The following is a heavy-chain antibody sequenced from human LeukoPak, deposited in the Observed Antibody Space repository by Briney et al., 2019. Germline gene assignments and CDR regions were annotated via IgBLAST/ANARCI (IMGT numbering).Heavy chain of an antibody. V-gene: IGHV3-73*01. CDR1: GFTFSGSA. J-gene: IGHJ4*02. D-gene: IGHD1-26*01. Sequence: PGGSLRLSCAASGFTFSGSAMHWVRQASGKGLEWVGRIRSKTNSYATAYAASVKGRFTISRDDSENTAYLQMNSLKTEDTAVYYCTRTYSGSYYDHWGQGTLVTVSS. CDR3: TRTYSGSYYDH. CDR2: IRSKTNSYAT.